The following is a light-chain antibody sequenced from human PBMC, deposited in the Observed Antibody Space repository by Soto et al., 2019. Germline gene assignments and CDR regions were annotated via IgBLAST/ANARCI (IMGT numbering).Light chain of an antibody. CDR3: QQYYSYPQT. CDR1: QGISSY. Sequence: AIRMTQSPSSFSASTGDRVTITCRASQGISSYLAWYQQKPGNAPKLLIYAASTLQSGVQSRFSGSGSGTDFTRTISCLQSEDFATYYCQQYYSYPQTFGQGTKLEIK. J-gene: IGKJ2*01. V-gene: IGKV1-8*01. CDR2: AAS.